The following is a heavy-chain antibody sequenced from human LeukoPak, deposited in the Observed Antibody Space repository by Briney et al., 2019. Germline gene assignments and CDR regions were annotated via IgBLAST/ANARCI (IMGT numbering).Heavy chain of an antibody. Sequence: GRSLRLSCAASGFTFSSYAMHWVRQAPGKGLEWVAVISYDGSNKYYADSVKGRFTISRDNSKNTLYLQMNSLRAEDTAVYYCARAKPPIVVVTAPGGWFDPWGQGTLVTVSS. J-gene: IGHJ5*02. CDR1: GFTFSSYA. D-gene: IGHD2-21*02. CDR3: ARAKPPIVVVTAPGGWFDP. CDR2: ISYDGSNK. V-gene: IGHV3-30-3*01.